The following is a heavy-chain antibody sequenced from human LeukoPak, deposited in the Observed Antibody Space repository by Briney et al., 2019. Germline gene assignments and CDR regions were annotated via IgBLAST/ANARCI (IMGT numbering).Heavy chain of an antibody. CDR1: GGSFSGYY. D-gene: IGHD3-3*01. CDR2: INHSGST. Sequence: SETLSLTCAVYGGSFSGYYWSCIRRPPGKGLEWIGEINHSGSTNYNPSLKSRVTISVDTSKKQFSLKLSSVTAADTAVYYCARGRAYYDFWSGYYPRWFDPWGQGTLVTVSS. CDR3: ARGRAYYDFWSGYYPRWFDP. V-gene: IGHV4-34*01. J-gene: IGHJ5*02.